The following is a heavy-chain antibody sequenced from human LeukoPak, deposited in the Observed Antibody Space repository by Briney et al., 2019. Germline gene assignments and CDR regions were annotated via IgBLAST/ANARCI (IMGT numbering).Heavy chain of an antibody. CDR3: AREARVTYDILTGYFDY. J-gene: IGHJ4*02. V-gene: IGHV4-59*01. CDR1: GGSLNNYY. CDR2: IYYSGTT. Sequence: SETLSLTCTVSGGSLNNYYWSWIRQPPGKALEWIGYIYYSGTTTNYNPSLKSRVTISVDTSKNQFSLKLSSVTAADTAVYYCAREARVTYDILTGYFDYWGQGTLVTVSS. D-gene: IGHD3-9*01.